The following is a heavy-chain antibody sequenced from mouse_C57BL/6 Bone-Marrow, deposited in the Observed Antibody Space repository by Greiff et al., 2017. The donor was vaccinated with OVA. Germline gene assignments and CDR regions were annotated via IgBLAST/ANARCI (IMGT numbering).Heavy chain of an antibody. J-gene: IGHJ3*01. CDR2: IYPGDGDT. V-gene: IGHV1-82*01. Sequence: QVQLKESGPELVKPGASVKISCKASGYAFSSSWMNWVKQRPGKGLEWIGRIYPGDGDTNYNGKFKGKATLTADKSSSTAYMQLSSLTSEDSAVYFCAREGNSPFAYWGQGTLVTVSA. CDR3: AREGNSPFAY. CDR1: GYAFSSSW.